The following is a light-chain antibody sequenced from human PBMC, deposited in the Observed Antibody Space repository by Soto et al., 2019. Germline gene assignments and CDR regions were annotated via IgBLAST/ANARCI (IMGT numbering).Light chain of an antibody. Sequence: QSALTQPASVSGSLGQSITISCTGTTRDIAGYNYISWYQQLPGKAPKLMIYQVTIRPSGISNRFSGSKSGNTASLTISGLQAEDEADYYCTSFSSSTSLYVFGTETKLTVL. CDR2: QVT. CDR1: TRDIAGYNY. V-gene: IGLV2-14*01. J-gene: IGLJ1*01. CDR3: TSFSSSTSLYV.